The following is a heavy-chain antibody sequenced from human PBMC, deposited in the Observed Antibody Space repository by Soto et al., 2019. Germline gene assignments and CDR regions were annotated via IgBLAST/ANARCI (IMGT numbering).Heavy chain of an antibody. Sequence: VKVSCKASGYTLNTYYMHWVRQAPGQGPEWMGIINPSGGSTSYAQKFQGRVTMTRDTSTSTVYMELSSLTSEDTAVYYCARGRYCSSSSCSQYYYYSGMDVWGQGTTVTVSS. J-gene: IGHJ6*02. D-gene: IGHD2-2*01. CDR2: INPSGGST. CDR3: ARGRYCSSSSCSQYYYYSGMDV. V-gene: IGHV1-46*02. CDR1: GYTLNTYY.